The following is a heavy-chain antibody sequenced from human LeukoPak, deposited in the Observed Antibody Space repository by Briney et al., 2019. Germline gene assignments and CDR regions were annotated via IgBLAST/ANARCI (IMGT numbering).Heavy chain of an antibody. CDR3: ARAVGRSTFAFDI. V-gene: IGHV4-39*07. J-gene: IGHJ3*02. D-gene: IGHD4-17*01. CDR1: GGSISSSSYY. Sequence: SETLSLTCTVSGGSISSSSYYWGWIRQPPGKGLEWIGSIYYSGSTYYNPSLKSRVTISVDTSKNQFSLKLSSVTAADTAVYYCARAVGRSTFAFDIWGQGTMVTVSS. CDR2: IYYSGST.